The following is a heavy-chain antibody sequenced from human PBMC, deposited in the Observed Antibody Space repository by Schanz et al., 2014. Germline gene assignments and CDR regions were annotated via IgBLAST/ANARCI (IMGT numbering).Heavy chain of an antibody. J-gene: IGHJ4*02. Sequence: EVQLVESGGGLVQPGGSLRLSCAVSGFTFRNYWMSWVRQAPGEGLEWVANIKQDGSEKYYVDSVKGRFTISRDNAKNSLYLQMNSLRAEDTAVYYCVREVGAAAGLAWGLDYWGRGTLVTVSS. V-gene: IGHV3-7*01. CDR3: VREVGAAAGLAWGLDY. D-gene: IGHD6-13*01. CDR1: GFTFRNYW. CDR2: IKQDGSEK.